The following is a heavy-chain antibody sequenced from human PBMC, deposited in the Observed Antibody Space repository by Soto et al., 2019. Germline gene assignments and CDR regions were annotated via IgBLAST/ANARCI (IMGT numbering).Heavy chain of an antibody. CDR3: AKTSIAASNWFDP. Sequence: QVQLVESGGGVVQPGRSLRLSCAASGFTFSSYGMHWVRQAPGKGLEWVAVISYDGSNKYYADSVKSRFTISRDNSKNTLYLQMNSLRAEDTAVYYCAKTSIAASNWFDPWGQGTLVTVSS. CDR1: GFTFSSYG. CDR2: ISYDGSNK. J-gene: IGHJ5*02. V-gene: IGHV3-30*18. D-gene: IGHD6-6*01.